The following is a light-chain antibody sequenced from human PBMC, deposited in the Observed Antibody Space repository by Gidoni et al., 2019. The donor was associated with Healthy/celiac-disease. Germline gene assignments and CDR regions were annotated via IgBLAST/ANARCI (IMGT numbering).Light chain of an antibody. V-gene: IGKV1-39*01. CDR2: AAS. Sequence: DIQMTQSPSSLSASVGDRVTITCRASQSISSYLNWYQQKPGKAPKLLIYAASSLQSRVPSRFSSSRSGTEFTLTISSLQPEDFAADYCQQSYSTPPWTFXQXTKVEIK. CDR3: QQSYSTPPWT. CDR1: QSISSY. J-gene: IGKJ1*01.